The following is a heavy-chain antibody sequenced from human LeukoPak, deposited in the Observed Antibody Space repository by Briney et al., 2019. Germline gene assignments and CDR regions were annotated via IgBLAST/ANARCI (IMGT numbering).Heavy chain of an antibody. CDR2: VFHTGTA. V-gene: IGHV4-38-2*01. Sequence: GSLRLSCAASGFTFSSYAMSWVRQAPGKGLEWIGSVFHTGTAYYNPSLRSRVTLSVDTSKNQFSLKMSSVTAADTAVYYCTKNDVGDYGTWGQGTLVAVSS. D-gene: IGHD4-17*01. CDR1: GFTFSSYA. CDR3: TKNDVGDYGT. J-gene: IGHJ5*02.